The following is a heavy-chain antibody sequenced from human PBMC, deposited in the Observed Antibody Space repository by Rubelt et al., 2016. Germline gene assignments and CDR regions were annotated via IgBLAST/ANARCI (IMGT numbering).Heavy chain of an antibody. V-gene: IGHV3-48*04. Sequence: GKGLEWVSYISSSSSTIYYADSVKGRFTISRDNAKNSLYLQMNSLRAEDTAVYYCTTDDNSSGWYYYYGMDVWGQGTTVTVSS. D-gene: IGHD6-19*01. CDR3: TTDDNSSGWYYYYGMDV. CDR2: ISSSSSTI. J-gene: IGHJ6*02.